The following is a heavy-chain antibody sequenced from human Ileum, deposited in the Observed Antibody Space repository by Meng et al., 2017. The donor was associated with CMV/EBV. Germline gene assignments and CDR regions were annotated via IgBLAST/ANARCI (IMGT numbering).Heavy chain of an antibody. J-gene: IGHJ4*02. V-gene: IGHV3-30*02. D-gene: IGHD6-6*01. CDR3: ARGTPVYASSSYKIDY. Sequence: GESLKISCAASGFAFSNYGMHWVRQAPGKGLEWVAFIRYDESDRYYANSVRGRFTISRDTSKKTLSLQMISLRPEDTAVYYCARGTPVYASSSYKIDYWGQGTLVTVSS. CDR1: GFAFSNYG. CDR2: IRYDESDR.